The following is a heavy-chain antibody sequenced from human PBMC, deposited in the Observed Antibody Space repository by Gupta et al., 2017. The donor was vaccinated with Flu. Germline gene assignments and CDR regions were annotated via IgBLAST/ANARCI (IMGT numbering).Heavy chain of an antibody. V-gene: IGHV3-7*01. D-gene: IGHD2-2*02. Sequence: EKYYVDSVKGRFTISRDNAKNSLYLQMNSLRAEDTAVYYCARDLPEYCSSTSCYTFFDYWGQGTLVTVSS. J-gene: IGHJ4*02. CDR3: ARDLPEYCSSTSCYTFFDY. CDR2: EK.